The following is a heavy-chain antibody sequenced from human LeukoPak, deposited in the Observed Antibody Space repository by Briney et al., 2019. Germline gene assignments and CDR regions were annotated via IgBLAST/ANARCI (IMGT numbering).Heavy chain of an antibody. CDR2: IYTSGST. CDR3: ARGFYYDKKSPGGYFDY. J-gene: IGHJ4*02. CDR1: GGSISSGSYY. V-gene: IGHV4-61*02. D-gene: IGHD3-22*01. Sequence: PSQTLSLTCTVSGGSISSGSYYWSWIRQPAGKGLEWIGRIYTSGSTNYNPSLKSRVTISVDTSKNQFSLKLSSVTAADTAVYYCARGFYYDKKSPGGYFDYWGQGTLVTVSS.